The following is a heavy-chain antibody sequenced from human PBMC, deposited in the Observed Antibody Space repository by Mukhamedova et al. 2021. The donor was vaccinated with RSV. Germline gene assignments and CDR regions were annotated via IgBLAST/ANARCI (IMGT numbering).Heavy chain of an antibody. D-gene: IGHD1-7*01. CDR3: ARHNWHFSYGLDV. Sequence: SSGINAENMGRHHPGKGLEWLGNVSHTGGTSSNPSLKGRLSVSVDSSKNQFSLKLTSVTAADSAIYYCARHNWHFSYGLDVWGQGTTVTVSS. CDR1: SSGINA. CDR2: VSHTGGT. J-gene: IGHJ6*02. V-gene: IGHV4-31*02.